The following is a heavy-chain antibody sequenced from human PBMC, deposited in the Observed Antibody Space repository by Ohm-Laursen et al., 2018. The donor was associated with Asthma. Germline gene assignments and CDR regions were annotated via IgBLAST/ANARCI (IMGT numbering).Heavy chain of an antibody. CDR1: GFTFSSYG. Sequence: SLRLSCAASGFTFSSYGMHWVRQAPGKGLEWVAVISYDGSNKYYADSVKGRFTISRDNSKNTLYLQMNSLRAEDTAVYYCARNYDFWSGLDYWGQGTLVTVSS. V-gene: IGHV3-30*03. CDR3: ARNYDFWSGLDY. D-gene: IGHD3-3*01. J-gene: IGHJ4*02. CDR2: ISYDGSNK.